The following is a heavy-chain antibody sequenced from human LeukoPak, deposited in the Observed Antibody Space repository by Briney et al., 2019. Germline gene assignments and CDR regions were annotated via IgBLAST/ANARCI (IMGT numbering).Heavy chain of an antibody. Sequence: GGSLRLSCAASGFTFSSYAMSWVRQAPGKGLEWVSAISGSDGSTYYADSVKGRFTISRDNSKNTLYLQMNSLRAEDTAVYYCAKSWSSSWYLDAFDIWGQGTMVTVSS. V-gene: IGHV3-23*01. J-gene: IGHJ3*02. CDR3: AKSWSSSWYLDAFDI. CDR2: ISGSDGST. D-gene: IGHD6-13*01. CDR1: GFTFSSYA.